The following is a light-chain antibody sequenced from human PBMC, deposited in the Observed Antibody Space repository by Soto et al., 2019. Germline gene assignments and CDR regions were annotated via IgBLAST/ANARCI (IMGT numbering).Light chain of an antibody. CDR2: DNN. CDR3: GTWDTSLRVV. J-gene: IGLJ2*01. Sequence: QSALTQPASVSAAPGQTVTISCSGSSSNIGSNYVSWYRQVPGTAPSLLIFDNNKRPSGIPDRFSGSKSDTSATLAITGLQTADEADYYCGTWDTSLRVVFGGGTKLTVL. CDR1: SSNIGSNY. V-gene: IGLV1-51*01.